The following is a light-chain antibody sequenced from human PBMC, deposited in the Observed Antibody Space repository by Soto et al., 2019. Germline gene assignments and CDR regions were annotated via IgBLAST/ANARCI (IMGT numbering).Light chain of an antibody. CDR2: DAS. CDR3: QQYNRCPLT. V-gene: IGKV3-11*01. CDR1: HSVTTL. J-gene: IGKJ4*01. Sequence: EIVLTQSPATLSLSPGETATLSCRASHSVTTLLAWYQQKPDQAPRLLIQDASNRATGIPPRFSGSGSGTDFTLTISSLEPKDSAVYYCQQYNRCPLTFGGGTKVEIK.